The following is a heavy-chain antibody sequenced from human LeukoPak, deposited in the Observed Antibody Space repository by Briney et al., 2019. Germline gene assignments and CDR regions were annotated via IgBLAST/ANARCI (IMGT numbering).Heavy chain of an antibody. V-gene: IGHV3-30*18. Sequence: PGGSLRLSCAVSGFTVSSIYMSWARQAPGKGLEWVAVISYDGNDKHYADSVKGRFTISRDNSKNTLYLQMNSLRVEDTAVYYCAKDQYDYVRGEFDYWGQGTLVTVSS. D-gene: IGHD3-16*01. J-gene: IGHJ4*02. CDR3: AKDQYDYVRGEFDY. CDR2: ISYDGNDK. CDR1: GFTVSSIY.